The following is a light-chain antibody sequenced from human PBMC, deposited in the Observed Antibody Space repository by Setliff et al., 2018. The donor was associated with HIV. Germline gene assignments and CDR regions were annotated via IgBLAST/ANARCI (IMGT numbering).Light chain of an antibody. J-gene: IGLJ1*01. CDR1: SSDVGGYNY. V-gene: IGLV2-14*01. Sequence: QSVLTQPASVSGPPGQSITISCTGTSSDVGGYNYVSWYQQHPGKAPKLMIYDVSKRPSGVSNRFSGSKSGNTASLTISGLQAEDEADYYCTSYTINTLYVFGSGTKVTVL. CDR3: TSYTINTLYV. CDR2: DVS.